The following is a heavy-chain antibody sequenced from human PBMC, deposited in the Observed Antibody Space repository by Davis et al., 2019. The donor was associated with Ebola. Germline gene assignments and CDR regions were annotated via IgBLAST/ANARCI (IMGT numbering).Heavy chain of an antibody. J-gene: IGHJ3*02. CDR3: ARVSNLAFSGWYSVVGDAFDI. V-gene: IGHV1-69*04. CDR2: IIPILGIA. Sequence: SVKVSCKASGYTFTSYYMHWVRQAPGQGLEWMGRIIPILGIANYAQKFQGRVTITADKSTSTAYMELSSLRSEDTAVYYCARVSNLAFSGWYSVVGDAFDIWGQGTMVTVSS. CDR1: GYTFTSYY. D-gene: IGHD6-19*01.